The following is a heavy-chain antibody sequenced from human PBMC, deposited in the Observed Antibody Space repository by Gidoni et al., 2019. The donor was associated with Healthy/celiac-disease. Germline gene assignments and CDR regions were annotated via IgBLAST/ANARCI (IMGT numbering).Heavy chain of an antibody. J-gene: IGHJ5*02. V-gene: IGHV3-11*06. D-gene: IGHD3-22*01. Sequence: QVQLVESGGGLVKPGGSLRLSCAASGFTFSDYYMSWIRQAPGKGLEWVSYISSSSSYTNYADSVKGRFTISRDNAKNSLYLQMNSLRAEDTAVYYCARAQATGVGYYYDSSGYQTWGQGTLVTVSS. CDR3: ARAQATGVGYYYDSSGYQT. CDR1: GFTFSDYY. CDR2: ISSSSSYT.